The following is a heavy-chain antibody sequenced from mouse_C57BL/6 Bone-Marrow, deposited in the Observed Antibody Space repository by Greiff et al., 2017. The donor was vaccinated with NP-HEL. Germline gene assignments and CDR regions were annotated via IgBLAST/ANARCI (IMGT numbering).Heavy chain of an antibody. V-gene: IGHV1-5*01. Sequence: EVQLQQSGTVLARPGASVKMSCKTSGYTFTSYWMHWVKQRPGQGLEWIGAIYPGNSDTSYNQKFKGKAKLTAVTSASTAYMELSSLTNEDSAVYYCTRPTAQATWFAYWGQGTLVTVSA. J-gene: IGHJ3*01. D-gene: IGHD3-2*02. CDR3: TRPTAQATWFAY. CDR2: IYPGNSDT. CDR1: GYTFTSYW.